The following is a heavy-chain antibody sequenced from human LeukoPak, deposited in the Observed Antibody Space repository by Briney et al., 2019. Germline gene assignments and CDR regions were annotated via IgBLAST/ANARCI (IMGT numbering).Heavy chain of an antibody. V-gene: IGHV1-2*02. CDR3: ARVRWSGYYKFPFDY. D-gene: IGHD3-3*01. CDR2: INPNSGGT. J-gene: IGHJ4*02. CDR1: GYTFTGYY. Sequence: ASVKVSCKASGYTFTGYYMHWVRQAPGQGLEWMGWINPNSGGTNYAQKFQGRVTMTRDTSISTAYMELSRLGSDDTAVYYCARVRWSGYYKFPFDYWGQGTLVTVSS.